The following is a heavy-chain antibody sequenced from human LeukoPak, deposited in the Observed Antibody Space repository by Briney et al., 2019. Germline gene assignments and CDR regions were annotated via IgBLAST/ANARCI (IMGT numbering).Heavy chain of an antibody. CDR1: GGSFSGYY. D-gene: IGHD3-22*01. J-gene: IGHJ4*02. CDR3: ARARRRGYFMDFDY. CDR2: INHSGST. V-gene: IGHV4-34*01. Sequence: SETLSLTCAVYGGSFSGYYWSWIRQPPGKGLEWIGEINHSGSTNYNPSLKSRVTISVDTSKNQFSLKLSSVTAADTAVYYCARARRRGYFMDFDYWGQGTLVTVSS.